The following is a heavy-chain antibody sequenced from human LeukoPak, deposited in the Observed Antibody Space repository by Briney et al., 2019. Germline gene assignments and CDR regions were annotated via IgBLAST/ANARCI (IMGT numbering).Heavy chain of an antibody. J-gene: IGHJ4*02. V-gene: IGHV3-23*01. CDR3: VKGAYGFYFDY. D-gene: IGHD3-10*01. CDR1: GFTFSSYA. CDR2: ISTTGGST. Sequence: PGGSLRLSCAASGFTFSSYAMNWVRQAPGKGLEWVSTISTTGGSTYYAGSVKGRFTISRDNSNNTLYLLMNSLRAEDTALYYCVKGAYGFYFDYWGQGTLVTVSS.